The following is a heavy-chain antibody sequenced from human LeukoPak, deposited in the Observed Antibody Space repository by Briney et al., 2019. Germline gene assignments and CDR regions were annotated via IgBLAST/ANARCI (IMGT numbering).Heavy chain of an antibody. V-gene: IGHV1-18*01. CDR2: ISAYNGNT. CDR1: GYTFTSYG. D-gene: IGHD4-17*01. J-gene: IGHJ6*02. Sequence: GASVKVSCKASGYTFTSYGISWVRQALGQGLEWMGWISAYNGNTNYAQKLQGRVTMTTDTSTSTAYMELRSLRSDDTAVYYCAREGGLSVTSYYYYYGMDVWGQGTTVTVSS. CDR3: AREGGLSVTSYYYYYGMDV.